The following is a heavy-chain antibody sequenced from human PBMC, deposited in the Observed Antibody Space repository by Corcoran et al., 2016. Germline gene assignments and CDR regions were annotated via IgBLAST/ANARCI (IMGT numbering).Heavy chain of an antibody. CDR3: ARDGADYYDSSGYYWYFDL. CDR2: INPSGGST. Sequence: QVQLVQSGAEVKKPGASVKVSCKASGYTFTSYYMHWVRQAPGQGLEWMGKINPSGGSTTYAQKFQGRVTMTRDTSTRTVYMELSSLKSQDTAVDYCARDGADYYDSSGYYWYFDLWGRGTLVTVSS. D-gene: IGHD3-22*01. J-gene: IGHJ2*01. CDR1: GYTFTSYY. V-gene: IGHV1-46*01.